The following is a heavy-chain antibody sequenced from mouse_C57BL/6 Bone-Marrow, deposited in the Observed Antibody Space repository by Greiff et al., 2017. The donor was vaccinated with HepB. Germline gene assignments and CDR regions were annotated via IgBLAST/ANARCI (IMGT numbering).Heavy chain of an antibody. CDR1: GFTFSSYA. J-gene: IGHJ4*01. Sequence: EVKLVESGEGLVKPGGSLKLSCAASGFTFSSYAMSWVRQTPEKRLEWVAYISSGGDYIYYADTVKGRFTISRDNARNTLYLQMSSLKSEDTAMYYCTRVYDYDDGYAMDYWGQGTSVTVSS. D-gene: IGHD2-4*01. V-gene: IGHV5-9-1*02. CDR3: TRVYDYDDGYAMDY. CDR2: ISSGGDYI.